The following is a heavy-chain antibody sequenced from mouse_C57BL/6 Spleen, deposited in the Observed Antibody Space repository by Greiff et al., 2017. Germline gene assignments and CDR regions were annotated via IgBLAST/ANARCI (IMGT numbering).Heavy chain of an antibody. Sequence: EVKLEESGPGLVKPSPSLSLTCSVTGYSITSGYYWNWIRQFPGNKLEWMGYISYDGSNNYNPSLKNRISITRDTSKNQFFLKLNSVTTEDTATYYCARDGSSPLDYWGQGTTLTVSS. CDR3: ARDGSSPLDY. J-gene: IGHJ2*01. V-gene: IGHV3-6*01. CDR2: ISYDGSN. CDR1: GYSITSGYY. D-gene: IGHD1-1*01.